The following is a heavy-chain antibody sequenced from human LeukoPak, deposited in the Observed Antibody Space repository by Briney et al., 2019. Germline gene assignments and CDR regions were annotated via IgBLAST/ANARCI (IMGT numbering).Heavy chain of an antibody. V-gene: IGHV1-69*04. CDR2: IIPILGIA. J-gene: IGHJ3*02. Sequence: SVKVSCKAAGGTFSSYAISWVRQAPGQGLEWMGGIIPILGIANYAQKFQGRVTITADKSTSTAYMELSSLRSEDTAVYYCARVYCSSTSCYEDAFDIWGQGTMVTVSS. D-gene: IGHD2-2*01. CDR1: GGTFSSYA. CDR3: ARVYCSSTSCYEDAFDI.